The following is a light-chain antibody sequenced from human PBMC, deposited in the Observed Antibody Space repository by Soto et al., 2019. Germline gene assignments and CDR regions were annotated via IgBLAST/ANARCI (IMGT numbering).Light chain of an antibody. V-gene: IGKV3-15*01. J-gene: IGKJ2*01. CDR2: GAS. CDR3: QQYNNWPPPYT. Sequence: EIVMTQSPATLSVSPGERATLSCRASQSVSSNLAWYQQKSGQAPRLLIYGASTRATGIPARFSGSGYGTAFTLTISSLQAEDFAVYYCQQYNNWPPPYTFGQGTKLEIK. CDR1: QSVSSN.